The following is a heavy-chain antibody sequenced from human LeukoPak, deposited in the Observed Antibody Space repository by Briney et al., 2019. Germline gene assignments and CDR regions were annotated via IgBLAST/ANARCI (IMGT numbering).Heavy chain of an antibody. Sequence: SETLSLTGTVSGGSISSYYWSWIRQPAGKGLEWIGRIYTSGSTNYNPSLKSRATMSVDTSKNQFSLKLSSVTAADTAVYYCASSYSGAYYVFDYWGQGTLVTVSS. CDR2: IYTSGST. J-gene: IGHJ4*02. D-gene: IGHD1-26*01. CDR3: ASSYSGAYYVFDY. CDR1: GGSISSYY. V-gene: IGHV4-4*07.